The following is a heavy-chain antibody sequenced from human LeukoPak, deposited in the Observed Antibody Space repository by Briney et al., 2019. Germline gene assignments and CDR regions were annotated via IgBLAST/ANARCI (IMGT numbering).Heavy chain of an antibody. D-gene: IGHD3-3*01. CDR3: ATHAFGVVINNWFDP. CDR2: IYHSGST. Sequence: KPSETLSLTCAVSGYSISSGYYWGWIRQPPGKGLEWIGSIYHSGSTYYNPSLKSRVTISVDTSKNQFSLKLSSVTAADTAVYYSATHAFGVVINNWFDPWGQGTLVTVSS. J-gene: IGHJ5*02. V-gene: IGHV4-38-2*01. CDR1: GYSISSGYY.